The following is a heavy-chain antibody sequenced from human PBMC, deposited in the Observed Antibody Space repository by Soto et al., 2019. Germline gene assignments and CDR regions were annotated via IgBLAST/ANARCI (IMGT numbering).Heavy chain of an antibody. CDR3: ARMADYYDSSGYYQEPGS. D-gene: IGHD3-22*01. CDR1: GGSISSGGYY. V-gene: IGHV4-31*03. CDR2: IHYSGST. J-gene: IGHJ5*02. Sequence: SETLSLTCTVSGGSISSGGYYWSWIRQHPGKGLEWIGYIHYSGSTYYNPSLKSRVTISVDTTKNQFSLKVNSVTAADTAVYYCARMADYYDSSGYYQEPGSWGQGPVVTVSS.